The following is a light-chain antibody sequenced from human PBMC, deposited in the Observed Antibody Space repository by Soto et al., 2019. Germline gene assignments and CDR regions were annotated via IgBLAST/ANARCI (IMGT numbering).Light chain of an antibody. V-gene: IGKV1-39*01. CDR2: AAS. CDR3: QQSSRTLIP. CDR1: QSISSY. Sequence: IQMTQSTSSLSASVGDRVTITCRASQSISSYLNWYQQKPGKAPKLLIYAASSLQSGVPSRFSGSGSGTDFTLTISCLQAEDFATYYCQQSSRTLIPFGQGTRLEIK. J-gene: IGKJ5*01.